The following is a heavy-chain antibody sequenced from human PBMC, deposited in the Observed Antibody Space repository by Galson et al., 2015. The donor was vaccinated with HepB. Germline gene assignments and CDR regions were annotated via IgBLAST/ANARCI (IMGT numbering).Heavy chain of an antibody. J-gene: IGHJ1*01. D-gene: IGHD6-19*01. CDR1: GFTFSSYA. V-gene: IGHV3-30-3*01. Sequence: SLRLSCAASGFTFSSYAMHWVRQAPGKGLEWVAVISYDGSNKYYADSVKGRFTISRDNSKNTLYLQMNSLRAEDTAVYYCARWYSSGWLFPRGGGFQHWGQGTLVTVSS. CDR2: ISYDGSNK. CDR3: ARWYSSGWLFPRGGGFQH.